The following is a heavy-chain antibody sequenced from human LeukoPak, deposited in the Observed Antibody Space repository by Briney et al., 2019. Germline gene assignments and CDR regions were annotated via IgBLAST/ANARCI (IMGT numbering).Heavy chain of an antibody. J-gene: IGHJ6*02. CDR2: IYYSGST. V-gene: IGHV4-59*08. CDR1: GGSISSYY. D-gene: IGHD5-18*01. CDR3: ARLHTAYRYYYYYGMDV. Sequence: PSETLSLTCTVSGGSISSYYWSWIRQPPGKGLEWIGYIYYSGSTNYNPSLKSRVTISVDTSKNQFSLKLSSVTAADTAVYYCARLHTAYRYYYYYGMDVWGQGTTVTVSS.